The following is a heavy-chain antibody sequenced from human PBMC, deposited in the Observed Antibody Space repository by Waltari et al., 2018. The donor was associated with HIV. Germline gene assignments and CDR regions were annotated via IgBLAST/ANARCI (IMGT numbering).Heavy chain of an antibody. J-gene: IGHJ5*02. D-gene: IGHD3-9*01. CDR2: IRSASYGGTA. Sequence: EVRLVASGGKVIEPGRAVRLSCLTSGFVFGDYALGWVRPGQGKGLEWVGFIRSASYGGTAAYAASVEDRFIISRDDYRSVAYLEMINLKIEDTAVYYCLRDVGLNDDLSTGRLFDPWGQGTLVTVSS. V-gene: IGHV3-49*04. CDR3: LRDVGLNDDLSTGRLFDP. CDR1: GFVFGDYA.